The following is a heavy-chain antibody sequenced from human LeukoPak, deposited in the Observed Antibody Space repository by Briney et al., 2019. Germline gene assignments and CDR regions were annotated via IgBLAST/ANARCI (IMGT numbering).Heavy chain of an antibody. V-gene: IGHV4-59*01. D-gene: IGHD2-15*01. J-gene: IGHJ5*02. CDR2: IYYSGST. CDR1: GGSISSYY. CDR3: ARVGLYCSGGSCYPNWFDP. Sequence: KPSETLSLTCTVSGGSISSYYWSWIRQPPGKGLEWIGYIYYSGSTNYNPPLKRRVTIPVNTSKNQFSLKLSSVTAADTAVYYWARVGLYCSGGSCYPNWFDPWGQGTLVTVSS.